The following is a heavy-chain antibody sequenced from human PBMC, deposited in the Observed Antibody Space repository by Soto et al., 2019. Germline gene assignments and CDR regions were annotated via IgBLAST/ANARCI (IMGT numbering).Heavy chain of an antibody. J-gene: IGHJ5*02. Sequence: EEQLLESGGGLVQPGGSLRLSCAASGFTFSSYAMIWVRQAPGKGLEWGLEWVSAISGRVGSTYYADSVKGRFTISRDNTKNTVYLQMNSLRAEDTAVYYCAKVRRDGYNYLSWFDPWGQGTLVTVSS. CDR1: GFTFSSYA. V-gene: IGHV3-23*01. D-gene: IGHD5-12*01. CDR3: AKVRRDGYNYLSWFDP. CDR2: ISGRVGST.